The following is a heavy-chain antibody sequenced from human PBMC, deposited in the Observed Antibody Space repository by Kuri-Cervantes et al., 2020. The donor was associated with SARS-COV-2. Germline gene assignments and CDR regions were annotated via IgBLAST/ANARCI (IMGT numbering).Heavy chain of an antibody. CDR2: IKQDGSEK. CDR1: GFTFSSYW. D-gene: IGHD3-22*01. Sequence: GGSLRLSCAASGFTFSSYWMSWVRQAPGKGLEWVANIKQDGSEKYYVDSVKGRFTISRDNAKNSLYLQMNSLRAEDTAVYYCAKDQAYYYDSSGYDYWGQGTLVTVSS. J-gene: IGHJ4*02. CDR3: AKDQAYYYDSSGYDY. V-gene: IGHV3-7*03.